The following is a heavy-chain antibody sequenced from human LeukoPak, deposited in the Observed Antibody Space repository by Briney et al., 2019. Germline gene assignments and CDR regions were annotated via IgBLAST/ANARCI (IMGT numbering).Heavy chain of an antibody. D-gene: IGHD3-22*01. V-gene: IGHV1-2*02. CDR1: GYTFTGYY. CDR2: INPNSGGT. Sequence: ASVKVSCKASGYTFTGYYMHWVRQAPGQGLEWMGWINPNSGGTNYAQKFQGRVTMTRDTSISTAYMELSRLRSDDTAVYYCARAPINYYDSSGYLPIDYWGQGTLVTVSS. J-gene: IGHJ4*02. CDR3: ARAPINYYDSSGYLPIDY.